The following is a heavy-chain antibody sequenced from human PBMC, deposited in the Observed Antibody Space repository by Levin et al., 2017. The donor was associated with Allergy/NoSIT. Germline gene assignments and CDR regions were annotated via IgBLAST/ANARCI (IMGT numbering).Heavy chain of an antibody. CDR2: ISWDGGST. V-gene: IGHV3-43*01. CDR1: GFTFDDYT. CDR3: AKGQQLVLGWFDP. D-gene: IGHD6-13*01. J-gene: IGHJ5*02. Sequence: SCAASGFTFDDYTMHWVRQAPGKGLEWVSLISWDGGSTYYADSVKGRFTISRDNSKNSLYLQMNSLRTEDTALYYCAKGQQLVLGWFDPWGQGTLVTVSS.